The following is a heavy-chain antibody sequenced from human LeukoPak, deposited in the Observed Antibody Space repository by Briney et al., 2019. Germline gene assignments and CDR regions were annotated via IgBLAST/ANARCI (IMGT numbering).Heavy chain of an antibody. D-gene: IGHD3-9*01. CDR2: IKSNTDGGTT. J-gene: IGHJ4*02. CDR3: TTSYYDILTGTDY. Sequence: GGSLRLSCAASGFTFSNAWMSWVRQAPGKGLEWVGRIKSNTDGGTTDYAAPVKGRFTISRDDSKNTLYLQMNSLKTEDTAVYYCTTSYYDILTGTDYWGQGTLVTVSS. V-gene: IGHV3-15*01. CDR1: GFTFSNAW.